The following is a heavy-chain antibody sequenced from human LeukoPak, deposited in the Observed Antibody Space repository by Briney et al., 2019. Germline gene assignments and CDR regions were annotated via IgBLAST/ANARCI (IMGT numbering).Heavy chain of an antibody. J-gene: IGHJ6*03. V-gene: IGHV4-39*07. CDR2: IYYSGST. CDR1: GGSISSSSYY. Sequence: ASETLSLTCTVSGGSISSSSYYWGWIRQPPGKGLEWIGSIYYSGSTYYNPSLKSRVTISVDSSKNQFSLKLSSVTAADTAVYYCARVWVTMVRGVTTDYYYMDVWGKGTTVTVSS. CDR3: ARVWVTMVRGVTTDYYYMDV. D-gene: IGHD3-10*01.